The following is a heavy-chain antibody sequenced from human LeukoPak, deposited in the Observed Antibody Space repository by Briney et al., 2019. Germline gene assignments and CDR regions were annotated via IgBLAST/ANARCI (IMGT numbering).Heavy chain of an antibody. CDR3: ARHAPLLGAFDY. CDR2: IYYSGST. J-gene: IGHJ4*02. Sequence: SETLSLTCTVSGGSISSYYWSWIRQPPGKGLEWIGYIYYSGSTNYNPSLKSRVTISVDTSKNQFSLKPSSVTAADTAVYYCARHAPLLGAFDYWGQGTLVTVSS. V-gene: IGHV4-59*08. CDR1: GGSISSYY. D-gene: IGHD3-16*01.